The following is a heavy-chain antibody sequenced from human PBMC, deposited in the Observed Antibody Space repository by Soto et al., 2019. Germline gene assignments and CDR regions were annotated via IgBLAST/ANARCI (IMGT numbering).Heavy chain of an antibody. J-gene: IGHJ4*02. V-gene: IGHV3-23*01. CDR3: AKDGSGYSGYDSYYFDY. CDR1: GFTFSSYA. D-gene: IGHD5-12*01. CDR2: ISGSGGST. Sequence: GGSLRLSCAASGFTFSSYAMSWVRQAPGKGLEWVSAISGSGGSTYYADSVKGRFTISRDNSKNTLYLQMNSLRAEDTAVYYCAKDGSGYSGYDSYYFDYWGQGTLVTVSS.